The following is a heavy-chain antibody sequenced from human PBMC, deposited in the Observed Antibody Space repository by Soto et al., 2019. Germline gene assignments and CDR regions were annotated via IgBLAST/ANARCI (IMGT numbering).Heavy chain of an antibody. Sequence: PVASLRLSYRPSGFTFSNCALHRFRQGTGKGLEWVAVIWYDGSNKYYADSVKGRFTISRDNSKNTLYLQMNSLRAEDTAVYYCARDSCSGGSCYWHYFDYWGQGT. V-gene: IGHV3-33*01. J-gene: IGHJ4*02. CDR2: IWYDGSNK. CDR1: GFTFSNCA. CDR3: ARDSCSGGSCYWHYFDY. D-gene: IGHD2-15*01.